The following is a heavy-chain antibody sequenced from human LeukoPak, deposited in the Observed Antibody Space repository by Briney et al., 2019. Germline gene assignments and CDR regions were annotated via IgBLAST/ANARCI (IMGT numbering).Heavy chain of an antibody. Sequence: GGSLRLSCAASGFTFSSYGMHWVRQAPGKGLEWVAVISYDGSNKYYADSVKGRFTISRDKSKNTLYLQMNSLRAEDTAVYYCAKDLLGGDSGSYYEVGELGMDVWGQGTTVTVSS. D-gene: IGHD1-26*01. CDR1: GFTFSSYG. J-gene: IGHJ6*02. V-gene: IGHV3-30*18. CDR3: AKDLLGGDSGSYYEVGELGMDV. CDR2: ISYDGSNK.